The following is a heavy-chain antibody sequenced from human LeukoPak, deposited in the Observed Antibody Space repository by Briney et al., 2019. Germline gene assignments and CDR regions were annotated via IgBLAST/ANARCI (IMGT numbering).Heavy chain of an antibody. V-gene: IGHV3-74*01. J-gene: IGHJ4*02. CDR3: ATKQWLAPPPDS. CDR2: INTDGTVT. CDR1: GFTFSKHW. Sequence: GGSLRLSCAASGFTFSKHWMLWVRHAPGKGLESVSRINTDGTVTTYADSVKGRFTVSRDNADNTMFLQMNSVRDEDTAVYYCATKQWLAPPPDSWGQGTPVTVSS. D-gene: IGHD6-19*01.